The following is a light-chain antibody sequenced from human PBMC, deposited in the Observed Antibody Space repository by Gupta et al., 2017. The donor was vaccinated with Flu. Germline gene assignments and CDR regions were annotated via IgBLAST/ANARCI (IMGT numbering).Light chain of an antibody. Sequence: EIVMTQSPAILSVSPGERASLSCRASQSLGSDLAWYQQKPGQTPRLLIYGASTRATGIPARFSGSGSGTEFTLTISSLQSEDFAVYYCQQYNNWPPLTFGGGTKVESK. CDR1: QSLGSD. CDR3: QQYNNWPPLT. J-gene: IGKJ4*01. CDR2: GAS. V-gene: IGKV3-15*01.